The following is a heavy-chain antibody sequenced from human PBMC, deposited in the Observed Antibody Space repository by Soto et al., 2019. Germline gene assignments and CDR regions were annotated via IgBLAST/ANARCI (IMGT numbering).Heavy chain of an antibody. J-gene: IGHJ4*02. V-gene: IGHV4-34*01. CDR2: INHSGST. D-gene: IGHD6-13*01. CDR3: ARGHSSSWGY. Sequence: SETLSLTCAVYGGSFSGYYWSWIRQPPGKGLEWIGEINHSGSTNYNPSLKSRVTTSVDTSKNQFSLKLSSVTAADTAVYYCARGHSSSWGYWGQGTLVTVSS. CDR1: GGSFSGYY.